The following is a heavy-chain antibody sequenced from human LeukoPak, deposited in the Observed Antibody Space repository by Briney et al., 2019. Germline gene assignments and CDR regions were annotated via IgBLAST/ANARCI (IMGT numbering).Heavy chain of an antibody. Sequence: SETLSLNCTVSGGSISSRRNYWGWIRQPPGKGLEWVGSIYYSGNTYYNPSLKSRVTISVDTSKNQYSLRLSSVTAADTAVYYCARHAGASPMYYFDYWDQGTLVIVSS. J-gene: IGHJ4*02. D-gene: IGHD4/OR15-4a*01. CDR3: ARHAGASPMYYFDY. CDR2: IYYSGNT. V-gene: IGHV4-39*01. CDR1: GGSISSRRNY.